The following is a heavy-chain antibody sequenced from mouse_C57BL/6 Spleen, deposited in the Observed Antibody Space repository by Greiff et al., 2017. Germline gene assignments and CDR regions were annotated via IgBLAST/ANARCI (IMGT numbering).Heavy chain of an antibody. Sequence: QVQLKQSGPGLVAPSQSLSITCTVSGFSLTSYAISWVRQPPGKGLEWLGVIWPGGGTNYNSALKSRLSISKDNSKSQVFLKMNNLQTDDTARYYCARNSGDGDYYAMDYWGQGTSVTVSS. V-gene: IGHV2-9-1*01. CDR1: GFSLTSYA. D-gene: IGHD3-3*01. J-gene: IGHJ4*01. CDR3: ARNSGDGDYYAMDY. CDR2: IWPGGGT.